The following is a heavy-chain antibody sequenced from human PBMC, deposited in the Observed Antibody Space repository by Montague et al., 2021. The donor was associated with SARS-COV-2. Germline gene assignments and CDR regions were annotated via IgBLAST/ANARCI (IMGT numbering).Heavy chain of an antibody. CDR2: ISYAGSNK. V-gene: IGHV3-30*04. J-gene: IGHJ4*02. Sequence: SLRLSRAASGFTFSSYAMHWVRRAPGKGLEWVAVISYAGSNKYYADSVKGRFTISRDNSKNTLYLQMNSLRAEDTAVYYCAMELVGAIDYWGQGTLVTISS. CDR1: GFTFSSYA. CDR3: AMELVGAIDY. D-gene: IGHD1-26*01.